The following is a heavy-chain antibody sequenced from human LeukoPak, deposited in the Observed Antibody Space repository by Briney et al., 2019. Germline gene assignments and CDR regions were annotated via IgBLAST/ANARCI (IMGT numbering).Heavy chain of an antibody. D-gene: IGHD1-14*01. CDR3: ARYIPEYDSGLFDY. J-gene: IGHJ4*02. V-gene: IGHV1-46*01. CDR2: INPSGGTT. CDR1: GYTFTSYY. Sequence: ASVKVSCKASGYTFTSYYIHWVRQAPGQGLEWMGIINPSGGTTSYAQKFQGRVTMTRDTSTTTVYMELSSLRSEDTAVYYCARYIPEYDSGLFDYWGQGTLVTVSS.